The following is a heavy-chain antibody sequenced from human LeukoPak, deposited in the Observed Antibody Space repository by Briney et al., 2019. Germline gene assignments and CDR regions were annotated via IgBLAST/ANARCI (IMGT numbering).Heavy chain of an antibody. Sequence: GASVKVSCKASGYTFTSYDINWVRQATGQGLEWMGSMNPNSGNTGYAQKFQGRVTITRNTSISTAYMELSSLRSEDTAVYYCARAYCSSTSCYYYFDYWGQGTLVTVSS. V-gene: IGHV1-8*03. D-gene: IGHD2-2*01. CDR3: ARAYCSSTSCYYYFDY. J-gene: IGHJ4*02. CDR1: GYTFTSYD. CDR2: MNPNSGNT.